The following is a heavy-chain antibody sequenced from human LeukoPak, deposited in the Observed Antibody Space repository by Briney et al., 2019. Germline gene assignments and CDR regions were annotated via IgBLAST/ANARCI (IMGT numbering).Heavy chain of an antibody. V-gene: IGHV3-11*04. Sequence: GGSLRLSCAASGFTFSDYYMSWIRQAPGKGLEWVSYISSSGSTIYYADSVKGRFTISRDNAKNSLYLQKNSLRAEDTAVYYCARATDTAFYYFDYWGQGTLVTVSS. CDR2: ISSSGSTI. D-gene: IGHD5-18*01. CDR3: ARATDTAFYYFDY. CDR1: GFTFSDYY. J-gene: IGHJ4*02.